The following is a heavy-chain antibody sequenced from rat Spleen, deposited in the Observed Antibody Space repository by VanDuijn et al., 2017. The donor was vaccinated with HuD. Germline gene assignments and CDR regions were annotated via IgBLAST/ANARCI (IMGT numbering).Heavy chain of an antibody. V-gene: IGHV5-7*01. J-gene: IGHJ3*01. D-gene: IGHD4-3*01. CDR3: TSPYNSGQKFPFAY. CDR1: GFTFSDFP. Sequence: EVQLVESDGGLVQPGRSLKLSCAASGFTFSDFPMAWVRQTPQKGLEWVATISSVNFNTYYPDSVKGRFTISRDHAKSTLYLQMDSLRSEDTATYYCTSPYNSGQKFPFAYWGQGTRSLSLQ. CDR2: ISSVNFNT.